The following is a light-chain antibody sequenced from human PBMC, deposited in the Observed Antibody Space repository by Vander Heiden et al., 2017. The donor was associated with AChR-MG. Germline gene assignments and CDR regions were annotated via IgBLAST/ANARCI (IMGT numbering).Light chain of an antibody. CDR3: QQYGSSPGT. V-gene: IGKV3-20*01. CDR1: QSVSSSY. CDR2: GAS. Sequence: EIVLTQSPGTLSLSPGERAPLSCRARQSVSSSYLAWYQQKPGQAPRLLIYGASSRATGIPDRFSGSGSGTDFTLTISRLEPEDFAGYYCQQYGSSPGTVGQGTKGEIK. J-gene: IGKJ1*01.